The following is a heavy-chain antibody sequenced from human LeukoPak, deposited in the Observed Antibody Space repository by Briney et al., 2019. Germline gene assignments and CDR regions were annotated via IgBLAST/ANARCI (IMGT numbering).Heavy chain of an antibody. V-gene: IGHV4-4*02. Sequence: SGTLSLTCGVSGGSISSTNWWTWVRQPPGEGLEWIGEVHLSGRTNYNPSLESRVTMSVDMSENHISLKLTSVAAADTAVYYCAREGGPYRPLDYSGQGTLVTVSS. CDR1: GGSISSTNW. J-gene: IGHJ4*02. CDR2: VHLSGRT. CDR3: AREGGPYRPLDY.